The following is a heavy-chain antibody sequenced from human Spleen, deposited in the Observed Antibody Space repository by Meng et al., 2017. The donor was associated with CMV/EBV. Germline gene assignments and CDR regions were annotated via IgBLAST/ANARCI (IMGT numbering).Heavy chain of an antibody. CDR1: GFIFSDYA. CDR3: VRGYNSFDS. V-gene: IGHV3-72*01. J-gene: IGHJ4*02. D-gene: IGHD1-1*01. CDR2: SRNKANRYTT. Sequence: GESLKISCAASGFIFSDYAMSWVRQTPGKGLEWVGRSRNKANRYTTEYAASVKGRFTVSRDESKNSLYLQMNSLKTEDTAVYYCVRGYNSFDSWGQGTLVTVSS.